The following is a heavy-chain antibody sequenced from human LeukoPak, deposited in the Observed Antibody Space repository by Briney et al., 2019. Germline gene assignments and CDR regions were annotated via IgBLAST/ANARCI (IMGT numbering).Heavy chain of an antibody. Sequence: SQTLSLTCAISGDSVSSNSAAWNWIRQSPSRGLEWLGRTYYRSKWYNDYAASVKSRISINPDTSKNQFSLQLNSVTPEDMAVYYCARWLVGAPPNDAFDIWGQGTMITVSS. D-gene: IGHD1-26*01. J-gene: IGHJ3*02. CDR1: GDSVSSNSAA. CDR3: ARWLVGAPPNDAFDI. CDR2: TYYRSKWYN. V-gene: IGHV6-1*01.